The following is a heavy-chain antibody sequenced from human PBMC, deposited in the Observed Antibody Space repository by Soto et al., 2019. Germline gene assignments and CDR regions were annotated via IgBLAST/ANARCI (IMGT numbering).Heavy chain of an antibody. CDR3: ATQTGLYYYGMDV. Sequence: KTSETLSLTCTVSGGSINAFFWSWVRQPPGKGLESIGYIFYSGSTNYNPSLKSRVTISLDTSKTQFSLNLTSVTAADTAVYYCATQTGLYYYGMDVWGQGTTVTVSS. V-gene: IGHV4-59*01. CDR1: GGSINAFF. J-gene: IGHJ6*02. CDR2: IFYSGST.